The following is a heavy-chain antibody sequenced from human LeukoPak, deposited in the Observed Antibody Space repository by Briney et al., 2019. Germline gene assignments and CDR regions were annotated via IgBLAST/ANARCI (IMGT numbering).Heavy chain of an antibody. D-gene: IGHD4-17*01. CDR1: GGSISSYY. J-gene: IGHJ4*02. CDR2: LYYSGST. Sequence: PSETLSLTCTVSGGSISSYYWSWIRWPPGKELEWIGYLYYSGSTNYNPSFKSRVTMSVDTSKNQFSLKLNSMTAADTAVYFCARGRYNDYGFDYWGQGTLVTVSS. V-gene: IGHV4-59*01. CDR3: ARGRYNDYGFDY.